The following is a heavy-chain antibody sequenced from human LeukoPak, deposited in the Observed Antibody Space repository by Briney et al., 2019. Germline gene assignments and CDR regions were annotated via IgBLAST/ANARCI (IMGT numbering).Heavy chain of an antibody. Sequence: GGSLRLSCAASGFTFSSYGMHWVRQAPGKGLEWVAFIRYDGSNKYYADSVKGRFTISRDNSKNTLYLQMNSLRAEDTAVYYCARASTHRYNWKSGQLNDAFDIWGQGTMVTVSS. CDR1: GFTFSSYG. D-gene: IGHD1-20*01. J-gene: IGHJ3*02. CDR2: IRYDGSNK. V-gene: IGHV3-30*02. CDR3: ARASTHRYNWKSGQLNDAFDI.